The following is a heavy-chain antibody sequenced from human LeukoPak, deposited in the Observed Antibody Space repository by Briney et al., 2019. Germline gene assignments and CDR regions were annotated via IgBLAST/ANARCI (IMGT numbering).Heavy chain of an antibody. CDR3: ARDVQVRGIAFDI. D-gene: IGHD3-10*01. V-gene: IGHV4-59*01. Sequence: SETLSLTCTVSGGSISSYYWSWIRQPPGKGLEWIGYIYYSGSTNYNPSLKSRVTISVDTSKNQFSLKLSSVTAADTAVYYCARDVQVRGIAFDIWGQGTMVTVSS. J-gene: IGHJ3*02. CDR2: IYYSGST. CDR1: GGSISSYY.